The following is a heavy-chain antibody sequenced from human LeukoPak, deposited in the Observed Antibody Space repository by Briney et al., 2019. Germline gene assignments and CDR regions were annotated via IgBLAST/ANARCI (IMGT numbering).Heavy chain of an antibody. V-gene: IGHV3-23*01. Sequence: GGSLRLSCAASGVTFSSYAMSWVRQSTGKGRESFSSIRGSGGGTYYAASVKGRFTISRDNSKNTLYLQMNSLRDEDTALYYCAKAGIGVVGYFDYWGQGTLVTVSS. CDR1: GVTFSSYA. D-gene: IGHD6-19*01. CDR3: AKAGIGVVGYFDY. J-gene: IGHJ4*02. CDR2: IRGSGGGT.